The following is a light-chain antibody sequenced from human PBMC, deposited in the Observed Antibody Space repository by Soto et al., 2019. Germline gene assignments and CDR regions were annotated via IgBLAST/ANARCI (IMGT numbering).Light chain of an antibody. J-gene: IGLJ2*01. CDR1: SSDVGDYNY. Sequence: QSALTQPPSASGSPGQSVTISCTGTSSDVGDYNYVSWFQHHPGKAPKLVIYEVNKRPSGVPDRFSGSKSGNTASLTVSGLQADDEADYFCSSYAASNNYVLFGGGTKLTVL. CDR3: SSYAASNNYVL. CDR2: EVN. V-gene: IGLV2-8*01.